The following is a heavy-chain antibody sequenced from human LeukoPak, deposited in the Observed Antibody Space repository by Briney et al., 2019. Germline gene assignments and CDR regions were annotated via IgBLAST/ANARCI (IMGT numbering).Heavy chain of an antibody. D-gene: IGHD3-10*01. Sequence: PGGSLRLSCAASGFTFSSYSMNWVRQAPGKGLEWVSYINIISSEIYYGDSVKGRFTISTDNAKNSVYLQVNSLRDEDMAVYYCARDRAYAFDNRGQGTMVTVSS. V-gene: IGHV3-48*02. CDR2: INIISSEI. CDR3: ARDRAYAFDN. CDR1: GFTFSSYS. J-gene: IGHJ3*02.